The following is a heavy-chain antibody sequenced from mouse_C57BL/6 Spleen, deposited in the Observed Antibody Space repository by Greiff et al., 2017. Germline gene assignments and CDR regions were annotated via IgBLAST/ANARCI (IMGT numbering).Heavy chain of an antibody. Sequence: EVKVVESGGDLVKPGGSLKLSCAASGFTFSSYGMSWVRQTPDKRLEWVATISSGGSYTYYPDSVKGRFTISRDNAKNTLYLQMSSLKSEDTAMYYCARHTAHYYYGSTYWYFDVGGTGTTVTVSS. CDR1: GFTFSSYG. CDR2: ISSGGSYT. D-gene: IGHD1-1*01. V-gene: IGHV5-6*01. CDR3: ARHTAHYYYGSTYWYFDV. J-gene: IGHJ1*03.